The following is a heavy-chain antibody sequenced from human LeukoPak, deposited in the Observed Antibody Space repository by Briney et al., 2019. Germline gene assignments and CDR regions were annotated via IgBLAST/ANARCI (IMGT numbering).Heavy chain of an antibody. CDR1: GFTFSSYA. D-gene: IGHD3-9*01. CDR2: ISGSGGST. V-gene: IGHV3-23*01. J-gene: IGHJ4*02. CDR3: AKFGILTGYYNPGGLDY. Sequence: GGSLRLSCAASGFTFSSYAMSGVRQAPGKALEWVSAISGSGGSTYYADSVKGRFTISRDNSKNTLYLQMNSLRAEDTAVYYCAKFGILTGYYNPGGLDYWGQGTLVTVSS.